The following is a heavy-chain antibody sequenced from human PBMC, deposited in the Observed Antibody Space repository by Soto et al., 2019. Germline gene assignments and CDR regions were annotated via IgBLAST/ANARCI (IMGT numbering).Heavy chain of an antibody. J-gene: IGHJ5*02. CDR2: MYYNGNI. CDR1: GGSISKYY. Sequence: AETLSLTCDVSGGSISKYYWTWVRQSPEKGLEWIGYMYYNGNINYTPSLKSRVTISIDTSKNQFSLTLKSVTAADTAVYYCASGGNWFDPWGQGVLVTVSS. CDR3: ASGGNWFDP. V-gene: IGHV4-59*01. D-gene: IGHD3-16*01.